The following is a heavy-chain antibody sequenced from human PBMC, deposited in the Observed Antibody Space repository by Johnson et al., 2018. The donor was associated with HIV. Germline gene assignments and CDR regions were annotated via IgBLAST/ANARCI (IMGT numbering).Heavy chain of an antibody. CDR2: IKSKTDGGTT. D-gene: IGHD1-26*01. Sequence: MLLVESGGGLVQPGGSLRLSCAASGFTFSNAWMSWVRQAPGRGLEWVGRIKSKTDGGTTDYAAPVKGRFTISRDDSKDTLYLQMNSLRAEDTAVYYCARVREWEGGEVGDAFDIWGQGTMVTVSS. CDR1: GFTFSNAW. CDR3: ARVREWEGGEVGDAFDI. J-gene: IGHJ3*02. V-gene: IGHV3-15*01.